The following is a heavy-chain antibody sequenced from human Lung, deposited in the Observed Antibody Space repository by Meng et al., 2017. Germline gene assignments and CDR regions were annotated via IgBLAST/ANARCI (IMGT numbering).Heavy chain of an antibody. J-gene: IGHJ4*02. V-gene: IGHV1-2*06. D-gene: IGHD6-25*01. Sequence: QVHLVHSGAEVKNPGASVKVSCKHSGYHFPDYYRLWVRRAPGQGLEWMGRINPKSGDTHYAQKFQARVTMTGDTSISTAYMELSGLRSDDTAMYYCARDEDISAAGKLFGDYWGQGTLVTVSS. CDR2: INPKSGDT. CDR3: ARDEDISAAGKLFGDY. CDR1: GYHFPDYY.